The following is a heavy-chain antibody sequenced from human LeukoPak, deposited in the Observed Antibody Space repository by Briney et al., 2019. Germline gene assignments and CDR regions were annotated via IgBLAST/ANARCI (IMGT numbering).Heavy chain of an antibody. J-gene: IGHJ6*02. D-gene: IGHD6-19*01. CDR3: ARVRGTSGWYPAGGSYYYGRDV. CDR2: IKQDGSEK. V-gene: IGHV3-7*01. Sequence: PGGSLRLSCAASGFTFSSYWMSWVRQAPGKGLEWVANIKQDGSEKYYVDSVKGRFTISRDNAKNSLYLQMNSLRAEDTAVYYCARVRGTSGWYPAGGSYYYGRDVWGQGTTVTVSS. CDR1: GFTFSSYW.